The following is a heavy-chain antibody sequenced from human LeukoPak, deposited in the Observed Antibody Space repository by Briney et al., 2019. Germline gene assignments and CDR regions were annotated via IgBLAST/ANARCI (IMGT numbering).Heavy chain of an antibody. D-gene: IGHD6-19*01. CDR3: AKEGSGWYLDPPDY. CDR1: GFTFSSYG. J-gene: IGHJ4*02. CDR2: ISYDGSNK. V-gene: IGHV3-30*18. Sequence: PGGSLRLSCAASGFTFSSYGMHWVRQAPGKGLEWVAVISYDGSNKYYADSVKGRFTISRDNSKNTLYLQMNSLRAEDTAVYYCAKEGSGWYLDPPDYWGQGTLVTVSS.